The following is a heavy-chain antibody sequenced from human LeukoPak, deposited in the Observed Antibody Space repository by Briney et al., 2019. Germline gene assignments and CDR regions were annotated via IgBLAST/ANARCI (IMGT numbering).Heavy chain of an antibody. V-gene: IGHV3-48*03. D-gene: IGHD6-13*01. CDR2: ISSSGSTI. CDR3: ARGIAAAGSDY. CDR1: GFTFSSYE. Sequence: PGGCLRLSCAASGFTFSSYEMNWVRPAPGKGLEWVSYISSSGSTIYYADSVKGRFTISRDNAKNSLYLQMNSLRAEDTAVYYCARGIAAAGSDYWGQGTLVTVSS. J-gene: IGHJ4*02.